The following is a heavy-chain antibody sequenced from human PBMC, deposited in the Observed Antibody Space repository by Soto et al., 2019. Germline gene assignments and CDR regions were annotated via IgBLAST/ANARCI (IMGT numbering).Heavy chain of an antibody. Sequence: GGSLRLSCAASGFTFSSYSMNWVRQAPGKGLEWVSSISSSSSYIYYADSVKGRFTISRDNAKNSLYLQMNSLRAEDTAVYYCARDRQSNDYIWGSPAPYYYYYMDVWGKGTTVTVSS. CDR1: GFTFSSYS. CDR3: ARDRQSNDYIWGSPAPYYYYYMDV. J-gene: IGHJ6*03. CDR2: ISSSSSYI. V-gene: IGHV3-21*01. D-gene: IGHD3-16*01.